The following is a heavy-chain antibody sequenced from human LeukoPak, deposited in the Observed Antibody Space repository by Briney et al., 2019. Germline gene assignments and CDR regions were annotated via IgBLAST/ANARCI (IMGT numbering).Heavy chain of an antibody. V-gene: IGHV4-59*12. D-gene: IGHD6-19*01. Sequence: SETLSLTCTVSGGSISSYYWSCIRQPPGKGLEWIGDIYYSGSTNYNTSLKSRVTISVETSKNQFSLKLSSVTAADTAVYYCARDTIAVAGQNAFDIWGQGTVVTVSS. CDR2: IYYSGST. CDR1: GGSISSYY. CDR3: ARDTIAVAGQNAFDI. J-gene: IGHJ3*02.